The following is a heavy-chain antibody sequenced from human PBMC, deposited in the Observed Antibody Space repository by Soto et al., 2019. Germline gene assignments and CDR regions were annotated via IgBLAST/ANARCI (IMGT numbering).Heavy chain of an antibody. CDR2: FSSKGTS. D-gene: IGHD2-15*01. J-gene: IGHJ5*02. Sequence: SETLSLTCAVYGGSLTDNYWNWIRQPPGKGLEWIGEFSSKGTSNYNPSLKSRVTMSLDTSKKWFSLKLTSVTAADTAVYFCARDGSSWYFPGRWFDPWGQGTLVTVSS. CDR3: ARDGSSWYFPGRWFDP. CDR1: GGSLTDNY. V-gene: IGHV4-34*01.